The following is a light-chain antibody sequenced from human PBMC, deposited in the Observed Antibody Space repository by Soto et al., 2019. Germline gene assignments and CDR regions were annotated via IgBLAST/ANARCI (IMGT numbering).Light chain of an antibody. CDR1: QSVNGL. V-gene: IGKV3-11*01. Sequence: EIMLKQSPATLSLSPGERATLSCRASQSVNGLLGWYQQKPGQAPRLLISDASNRATGIPARFSGSGFETDFTLTISSLEPEDFAVYYCQQRSSWPLTFGGGTKVEIK. CDR2: DAS. CDR3: QQRSSWPLT. J-gene: IGKJ4*01.